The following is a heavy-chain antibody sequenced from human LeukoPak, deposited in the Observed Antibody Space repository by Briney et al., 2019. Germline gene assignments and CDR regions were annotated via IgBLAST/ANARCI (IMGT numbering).Heavy chain of an antibody. J-gene: IGHJ4*02. V-gene: IGHV1-69*13. Sequence: SVKVSCKASGGTFSSYAISWVRQAPGQGLEWMGGIIPIFGTANYAQKFQGRVTITADESTSTAYMELSSLRSEDTAVYYCARVRARVLMVYAISGHFDYWGQGTVVSVSS. CDR3: ARVRARVLMVYAISGHFDY. D-gene: IGHD2-8*01. CDR1: GGTFSSYA. CDR2: IIPIFGTA.